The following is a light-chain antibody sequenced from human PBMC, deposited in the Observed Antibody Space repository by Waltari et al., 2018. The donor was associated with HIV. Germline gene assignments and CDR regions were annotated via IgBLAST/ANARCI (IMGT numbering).Light chain of an antibody. V-gene: IGLV6-57*03. CDR2: EDN. Sequence: TVTISCARSSGSIADNHVQWSQHRPGSVPTPVIYEDNQRPSGDPDRFSGSIDSPSNSASLTISALKTEDEADYDCQSYDRTNPCVFGTGTRVTVL. CDR1: SGSIADNH. J-gene: IGLJ1*01. CDR3: QSYDRTNPCV.